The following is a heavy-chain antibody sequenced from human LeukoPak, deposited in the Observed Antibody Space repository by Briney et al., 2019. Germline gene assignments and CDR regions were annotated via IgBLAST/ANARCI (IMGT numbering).Heavy chain of an antibody. J-gene: IGHJ4*02. V-gene: IGHV3-30*03. CDR3: ASVWFGNDY. CDR1: GFTFSSYG. Sequence: GGSLRLSCAASGFTFSSYGMHWVRQAPGKGLEWVAVISYDGSNKYYADSVKGRFTISRDNSKNSLYLQMNSLRAEDTAVYYCASVWFGNDYWGQGTLVTVSS. CDR2: ISYDGSNK. D-gene: IGHD3-10*01.